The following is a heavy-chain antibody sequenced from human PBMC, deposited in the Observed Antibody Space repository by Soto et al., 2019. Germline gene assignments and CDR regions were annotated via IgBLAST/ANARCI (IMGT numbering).Heavy chain of an antibody. CDR2: IYYSGST. Sequence: SETLSLTCTVSGGSISSSSYYWGWIRQPPGKGLEWIGYIYYSGSTNYNPSLKSRVTISVDTSKNQFSLKLSSVTAAATAVYYWARDRLGYFDYWGQGTLVTVSS. J-gene: IGHJ4*02. CDR1: GGSISSSSYY. CDR3: ARDRLGYFDY. D-gene: IGHD3-10*01. V-gene: IGHV4-61*01.